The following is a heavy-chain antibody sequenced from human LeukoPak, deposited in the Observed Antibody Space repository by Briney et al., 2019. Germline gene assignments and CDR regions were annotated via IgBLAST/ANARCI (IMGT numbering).Heavy chain of an antibody. Sequence: PSETLSLTCAVSGYSISSGYYWGWIRQPPGKGLEWIGSIYHSGSTYYNPSLKSRVIISVDTSKNQFSLKLSSVTAADTAVYYCARSSSGYYYLWGQGTLVTVSS. CDR2: IYHSGST. CDR3: ARSSSGYYYL. V-gene: IGHV4-38-2*01. CDR1: GYSISSGYY. D-gene: IGHD3-22*01. J-gene: IGHJ4*02.